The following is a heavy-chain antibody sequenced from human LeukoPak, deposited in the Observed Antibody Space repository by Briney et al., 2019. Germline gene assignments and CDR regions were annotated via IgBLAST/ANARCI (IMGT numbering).Heavy chain of an antibody. CDR1: VFTFSSKY. D-gene: IGHD6-13*01. Sequence: PGGSLRLSCAASVFTFSSKYMSWVRQAPGKGLEWVSVIYSGGSTYYADSVKGRFTISRDNSKNTLYLQMNSLRAEDTAVYYCARSMSSSWYLPTLDYWGQGTLVTVSS. CDR3: ARSMSSSWYLPTLDY. V-gene: IGHV3-53*01. CDR2: IYSGGST. J-gene: IGHJ4*02.